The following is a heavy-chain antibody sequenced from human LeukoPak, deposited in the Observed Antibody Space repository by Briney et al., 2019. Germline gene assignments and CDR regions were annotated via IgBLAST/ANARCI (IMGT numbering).Heavy chain of an antibody. V-gene: IGHV4-31*03. Sequence: PSQTLSLTCTVSGGSISSGGYYWSWIRQHPGKGLEWIGYIYYSGSTYYNPSLKSRVTISVDTSKNQFSLKLSSVTAADTAVYYCARGARDSSSWGGDYYYYYGMDVWGQGTTVTVSS. CDR2: IYYSGST. D-gene: IGHD6-13*01. CDR1: GGSISSGGYY. J-gene: IGHJ6*02. CDR3: ARGARDSSSWGGDYYYYYGMDV.